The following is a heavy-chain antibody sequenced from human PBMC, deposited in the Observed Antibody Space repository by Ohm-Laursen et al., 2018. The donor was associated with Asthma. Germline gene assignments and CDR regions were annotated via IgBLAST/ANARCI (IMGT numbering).Heavy chain of an antibody. CDR2: ITSDGSWT. CDR1: GFTFSNFA. CDR3: GRGLRNSGSDNY. J-gene: IGHJ4*02. Sequence: SLRLSCAASGFTFSNFAMHWVRQAPGKGLEWVSIITSDGSWTSYADSVKGRFTISRDNSKNTLYMQMNSLRAEDTAVYYCGRGLRNSGSDNYWGQGTLVTVSS. D-gene: IGHD5-12*01. V-gene: IGHV3-30-3*01.